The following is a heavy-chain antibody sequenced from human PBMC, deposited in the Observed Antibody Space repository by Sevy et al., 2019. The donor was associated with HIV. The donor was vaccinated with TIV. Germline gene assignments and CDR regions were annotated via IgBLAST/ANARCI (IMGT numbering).Heavy chain of an antibody. J-gene: IGHJ5*02. CDR3: AKEKIGGYA. V-gene: IGHV3-23*01. CDR2: ISGSGGST. CDR1: GFTFSGYV. Sequence: GGSLRLSCTASGFTFSGYVMSWVRQAPGKGLEWVSTISGSGGSTYYADSVKGRFRISRDNSRKTVYLQMNSLRAEDSAIYYCAKEKIGGYAWGQGTLVTVSS. D-gene: IGHD3-22*01.